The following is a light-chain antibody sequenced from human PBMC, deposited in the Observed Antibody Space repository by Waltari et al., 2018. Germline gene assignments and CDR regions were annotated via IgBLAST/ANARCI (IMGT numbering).Light chain of an antibody. CDR2: GAS. V-gene: IGKV1-5*01. CDR1: QSLSNW. J-gene: IGKJ1*01. CDR3: QQYNTYSRT. Sequence: DIQMTQSPSTLPASIGDRVTITCRASQSLSNWLAWYQQKPGKAPKLLIYGASSLESGVPSRFSGSGSGTEFTLTISSLQPDDFATYYCQQYNTYSRTFGQGTTVEVK.